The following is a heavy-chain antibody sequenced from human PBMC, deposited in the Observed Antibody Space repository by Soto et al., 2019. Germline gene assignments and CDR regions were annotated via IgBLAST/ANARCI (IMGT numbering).Heavy chain of an antibody. J-gene: IGHJ4*02. Sequence: QVQLVQSGAEVKKPGASVKVSCKASGYTFTSCGITWVRQAPGQGLEWMAWISAHNGNTKYAQKLQGRVTMTTDTSTSTAYMEVRSLRSDDTAVYYCARDTAMALPDAWGQGTLVTVSS. CDR2: ISAHNGNT. V-gene: IGHV1-18*01. CDR1: GYTFTSCG. CDR3: ARDTAMALPDA. D-gene: IGHD5-18*01.